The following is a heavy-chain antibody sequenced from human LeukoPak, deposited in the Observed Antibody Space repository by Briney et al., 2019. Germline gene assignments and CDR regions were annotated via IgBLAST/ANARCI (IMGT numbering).Heavy chain of an antibody. J-gene: IGHJ4*02. CDR1: GYTFTSYD. D-gene: IGHD3-3*01. CDR3: ARGGGITIFGVVISFDY. Sequence: ASVKVSCKASGYTFTSYDINWVRQATGQGLEWMGWMNPNSGNTGYAQKFQGRVTMTRNTSISTAYMELCSLRSEDTAVYYCARGGGITIFGVVISFDYWGQGTLVTVSS. CDR2: MNPNSGNT. V-gene: IGHV1-8*01.